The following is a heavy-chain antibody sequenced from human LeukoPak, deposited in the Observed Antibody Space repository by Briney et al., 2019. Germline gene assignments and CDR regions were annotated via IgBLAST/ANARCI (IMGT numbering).Heavy chain of an antibody. CDR1: GYSFNSYW. Sequence: TGESLKISCQGSGYSFNSYWIVWVRQMPGKGLEWMGIIYPGDSDTRYSPSFRGQITISADKSINTAYLRWSSLKASDTAMYYCARAYYCGGGSCKLEYWGQGTLVTVSS. CDR2: IYPGDSDT. CDR3: ARAYYCGGGSCKLEY. J-gene: IGHJ4*02. V-gene: IGHV5-51*01. D-gene: IGHD2-15*01.